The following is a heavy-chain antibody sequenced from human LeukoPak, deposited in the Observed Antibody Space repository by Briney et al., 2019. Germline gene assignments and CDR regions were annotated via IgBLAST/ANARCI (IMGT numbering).Heavy chain of an antibody. CDR2: ISGSGGST. Sequence: PGGSLRLSCAASGLIVSSNYMSWVRQAPGKGLEWVSAISGSGGSTYYADSVKGRFTISRDNSKNTLYLQMNSLRAEDTAVYYCAKDRGRVTMVRGVIDYWGQGTLVTVSS. CDR1: GLIVSSNY. D-gene: IGHD3-10*01. J-gene: IGHJ4*02. CDR3: AKDRGRVTMVRGVIDY. V-gene: IGHV3-23*01.